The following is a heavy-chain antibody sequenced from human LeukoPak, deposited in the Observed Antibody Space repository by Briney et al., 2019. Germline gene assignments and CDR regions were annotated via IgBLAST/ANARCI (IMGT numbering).Heavy chain of an antibody. CDR1: GFTVSSNY. V-gene: IGHV3-66*01. D-gene: IGHD3-22*01. J-gene: IGHJ4*02. CDR3: ASLWFGELSTYYYDSSGPSLDY. Sequence: GGSLRLSCADSGFTVSSNYMNWVRQAPGKGLEWVSVIYSGGTTYYADSVKGRFTISRDNSKMYLQMNSLRAEDTAVYYCASLWFGELSTYYYDSSGPSLDYWGQGTLVTVSS. CDR2: IYSGGTT.